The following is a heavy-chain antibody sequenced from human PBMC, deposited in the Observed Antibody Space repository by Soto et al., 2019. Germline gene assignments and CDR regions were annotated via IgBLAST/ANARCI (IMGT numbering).Heavy chain of an antibody. Sequence: GGSLRLSCAASGFTFSSYSMHWVRQAPGKGLEWVAVIWYDGSNKYYADSVKGRFTISRDNSNNTLDLQMNSLRAEDTAVYYCARPDGRSFRFDYWGQGTLVTVSS. V-gene: IGHV3-33*01. CDR3: ARPDGRSFRFDY. CDR1: GFTFSSYS. J-gene: IGHJ4*02. CDR2: IWYDGSNK.